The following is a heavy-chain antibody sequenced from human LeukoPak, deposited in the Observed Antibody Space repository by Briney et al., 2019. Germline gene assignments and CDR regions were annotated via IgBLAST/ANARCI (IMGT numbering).Heavy chain of an antibody. D-gene: IGHD2-15*01. J-gene: IGHJ4*02. V-gene: IGHV3-33*01. CDR2: IWSDGGNP. CDR3: ARDWCSGQSCYLDY. CDR1: GFTFSRYA. Sequence: GGSLRLSCGASGFTFSRYAMHWVRQAPGKGLEWVAVIWSDGGNPYSADSVKGRFTISRDNSKNTVFLQMNRLRVEDTAVYYCARDWCSGQSCYLDYWGQGTLVTVSS.